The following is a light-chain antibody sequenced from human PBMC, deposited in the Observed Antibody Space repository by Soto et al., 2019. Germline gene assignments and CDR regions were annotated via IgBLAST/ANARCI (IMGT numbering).Light chain of an antibody. J-gene: IGKJ5*01. Sequence: EIVMTQSPATLSVSPGERATLSCRASQSVTYNVAWYQQKPGQAPRLLIYGAFIRPTAIPARFRGSGSGTDFTLTISSLEPDDFAVYYCQQRSNWQITFGQGTRLEIK. CDR3: QQRSNWQIT. CDR1: QSVTYN. CDR2: GAF. V-gene: IGKV3D-11*02.